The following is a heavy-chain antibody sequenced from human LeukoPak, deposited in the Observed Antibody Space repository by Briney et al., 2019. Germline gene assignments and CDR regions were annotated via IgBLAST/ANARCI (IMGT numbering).Heavy chain of an antibody. Sequence: PSETLSLTWAVSGGSISSTNWWSWVRQPPGKGLEWIGESYHSGTTNYNPSLKSRVTISVDKSKNQFSLKLSSVTAADTAMYYCARVAGSGARNWFDPWGQGTLVTVSS. V-gene: IGHV4-4*02. CDR2: SYHSGTT. J-gene: IGHJ5*02. D-gene: IGHD3-10*01. CDR1: GGSISSTNW. CDR3: ARVAGSGARNWFDP.